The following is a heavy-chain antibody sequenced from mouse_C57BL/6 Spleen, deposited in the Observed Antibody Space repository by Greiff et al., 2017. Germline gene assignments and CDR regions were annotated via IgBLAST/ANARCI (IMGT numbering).Heavy chain of an antibody. Sequence: VQLQQSGAELVRPGTSVKLSCKASGYTFTSYWMHWVKQRPGQGLEWIGVIDPSDSYTNYNQKFKGKATLTVDTSSSTAYMQLSSLTSEDSAVYYCARGSYYDYEYWGQGTLVTVSA. CDR2: IDPSDSYT. CDR3: ARGSYYDYEY. V-gene: IGHV1-59*01. CDR1: GYTFTSYW. J-gene: IGHJ3*01. D-gene: IGHD2-4*01.